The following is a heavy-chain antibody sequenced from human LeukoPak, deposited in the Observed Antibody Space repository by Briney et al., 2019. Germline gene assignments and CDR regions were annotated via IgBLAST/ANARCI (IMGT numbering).Heavy chain of an antibody. Sequence: PGGSLRLSCAASGFTVSSNYMSWVRQAPGKGLEWVSVIYSGGSTYYADSVKGRFTISRDNSKNTLYLQMNSLRAEDTAVYYCAKGRSGIAAAGEIDYWGQGTLVTVSS. CDR3: AKGRSGIAAAGEIDY. CDR1: GFTVSSNY. CDR2: IYSGGST. V-gene: IGHV3-66*01. D-gene: IGHD6-13*01. J-gene: IGHJ4*02.